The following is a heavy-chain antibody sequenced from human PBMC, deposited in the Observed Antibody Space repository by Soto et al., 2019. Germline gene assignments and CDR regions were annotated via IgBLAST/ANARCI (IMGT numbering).Heavy chain of an antibody. CDR1: GGTFSSYA. V-gene: IGHV1-69*13. Sequence: SVKVSCKASGGTFSSYAISLVRQAPGQGLEWMGGIIPIFGTANYAQKFQGRVTITADESTSTAYMELSSLRSEDTAVYYCARDRLLWFGELSFYYYGMDVWGQGTTVTVSS. D-gene: IGHD3-10*01. CDR3: ARDRLLWFGELSFYYYGMDV. CDR2: IIPIFGTA. J-gene: IGHJ6*02.